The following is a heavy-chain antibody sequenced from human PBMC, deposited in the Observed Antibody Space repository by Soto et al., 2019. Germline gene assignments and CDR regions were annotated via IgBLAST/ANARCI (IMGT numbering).Heavy chain of an antibody. CDR1: GGSFSGYY. CDR3: ARVSLFTSRGGVVVPAAMGTPPGAFDI. D-gene: IGHD2-2*01. V-gene: IGHV4-34*01. Sequence: SETLSLTCAVYGGSFSGYYWSWIRQPPGKGLEWIGEINHSGSTNYNPSLKSRVTISVDTSKNQFSLKLSSVTAADTAVYYCARVSLFTSRGGVVVPAAMGTPPGAFDIWGQGTMVTVSS. J-gene: IGHJ3*02. CDR2: INHSGST.